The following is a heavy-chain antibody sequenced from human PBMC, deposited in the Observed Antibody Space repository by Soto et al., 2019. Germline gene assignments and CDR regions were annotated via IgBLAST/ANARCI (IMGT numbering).Heavy chain of an antibody. D-gene: IGHD6-6*01. CDR1: GFTFGDYA. J-gene: IGHJ4*02. CDR3: TRGIAARPY. Sequence: GGSLRLSCTASGFTFGDYAMSWVRQAPGKGLEWVGFIRSKAYGGTTEYAASVKGRFTITRDDSKSIAYLQMNSLKTEDTAVYYCTRGIAARPYWGQGTLVTVSS. CDR2: IRSKAYGGTT. V-gene: IGHV3-49*04.